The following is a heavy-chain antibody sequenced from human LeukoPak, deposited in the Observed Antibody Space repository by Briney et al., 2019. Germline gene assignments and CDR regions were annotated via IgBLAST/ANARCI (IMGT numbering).Heavy chain of an antibody. V-gene: IGHV3-23*01. CDR1: GFNFNNYA. Sequence: GGSLRLSCAASGFNFNNYAMNWVRQAPGKGLEWVSFISGGGETTHYADSAKGRFTISRDNSQNTLYLQMNSLRAEDTAVYYCARDYADYVGYFFFDYWGQGTLVTVSS. J-gene: IGHJ4*02. CDR3: ARDYADYVGYFFFDY. CDR2: ISGGGETT. D-gene: IGHD4-17*01.